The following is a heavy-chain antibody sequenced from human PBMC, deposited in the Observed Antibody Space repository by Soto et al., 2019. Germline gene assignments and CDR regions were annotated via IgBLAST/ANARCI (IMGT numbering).Heavy chain of an antibody. J-gene: IGHJ3*01. Sequence: PGGSLRLSCAASGFTVSNNHMTWVRQAPGKGLEWVSLIYSGGRTYYADSVKGRFTISRDNSKNTLYLQMNSLRAEDTAVYYCARGEYHEARGAFEDAFEVWGQGTMVTVAS. V-gene: IGHV3-66*01. CDR2: IYSGGRT. CDR1: GFTVSNNH. CDR3: ARGEYHEARGAFEDAFEV. D-gene: IGHD3-16*01.